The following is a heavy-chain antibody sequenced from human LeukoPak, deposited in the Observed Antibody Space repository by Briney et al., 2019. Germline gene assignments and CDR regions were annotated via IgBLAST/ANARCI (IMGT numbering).Heavy chain of an antibody. D-gene: IGHD4-17*01. CDR1: GYTFTGYY. CDR3: ARNYGDYMLNWFDP. J-gene: IGHJ5*02. CDR2: INPNSGGT. Sequence: ASVKVSCKASGYTFTGYYIHWVRQAPGQGLEWMGWINPNSGGTNYAQKFQGRVTMTRDTSISTAYMELSRLRSDDTAVYYCARNYGDYMLNWFDPWGQGTLVTVSS. V-gene: IGHV1-2*02.